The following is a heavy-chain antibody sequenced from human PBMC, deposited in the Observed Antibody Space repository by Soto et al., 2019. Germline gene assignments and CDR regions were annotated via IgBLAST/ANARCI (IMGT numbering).Heavy chain of an antibody. D-gene: IGHD5-18*01. Sequence: SVKVSCKASGGTFSGYTLSWVRQAPGQGLEWMGGIIPIFGTANYAQKFQGRVTITADESTSTAYMEANSLRSEDTAMYYCARLAVDTEYMYYYMDVWGKGTTVTVSS. J-gene: IGHJ6*03. CDR1: GGTFSGYT. CDR2: IIPIFGTA. CDR3: ARLAVDTEYMYYYMDV. V-gene: IGHV1-69*13.